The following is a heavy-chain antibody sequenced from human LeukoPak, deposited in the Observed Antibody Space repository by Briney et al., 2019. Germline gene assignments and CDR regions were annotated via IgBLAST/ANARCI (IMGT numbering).Heavy chain of an antibody. Sequence: GGSLRLSCAVSGFTFSSSAMSWVRQAPGKGLEWVSAISNNGGYTYYADSLQGRFTISRDNSKSTLCLQMNSLRAEDTAVYYCAKLLGYCSDVSCYFPYWGQGTLVTVSS. V-gene: IGHV3-23*01. J-gene: IGHJ4*02. D-gene: IGHD2-15*01. CDR1: GFTFSSSA. CDR3: AKLLGYCSDVSCYFPY. CDR2: ISNNGGYT.